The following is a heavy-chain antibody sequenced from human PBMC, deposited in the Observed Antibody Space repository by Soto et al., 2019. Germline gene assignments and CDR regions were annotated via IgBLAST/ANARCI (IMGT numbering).Heavy chain of an antibody. Sequence: QITLKESGPTLVKPTQTLTLTCTFSGFSITTRGVAVGWIRQPPGKALEWLALLYWDDGKRYSPSLKSRLTXTXDXCKNPAVLTMHNMDPVDTATYYCAHHIYRDSARFDYWGQGTLVTVSS. J-gene: IGHJ4*02. CDR2: LYWDDGK. D-gene: IGHD4-17*01. CDR3: AHHIYRDSARFDY. CDR1: GFSITTRGVA. V-gene: IGHV2-5*02.